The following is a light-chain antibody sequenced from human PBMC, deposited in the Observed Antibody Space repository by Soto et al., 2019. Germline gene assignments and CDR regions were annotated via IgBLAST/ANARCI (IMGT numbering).Light chain of an antibody. J-gene: IGKJ5*01. Sequence: TQTAPARSSLFVYVEDRVNLTWRASQSINNHLTWYQQKPGKAHKXVIFAASSLQSGVPSRFSGSGSGPGLTLTISSLQPEDCETYDGQQANSFPLTFGQGTRLEIK. CDR2: AAS. CDR1: QSINNH. V-gene: IGKV1-39*01. CDR3: QQANSFPLT.